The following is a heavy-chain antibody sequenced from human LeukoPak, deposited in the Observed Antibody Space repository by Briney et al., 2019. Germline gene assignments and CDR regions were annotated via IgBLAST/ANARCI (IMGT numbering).Heavy chain of an antibody. CDR2: VHYTGST. V-gene: IGHV4-39*01. J-gene: IGHJ6*02. D-gene: IGHD3-10*01. Sequence: SETPSLSSGVSVDSPCVDGYHCGSIRRPPGDWLEWLGSVHYTGSTCYKTSLKSRLTVDMETSRNQFSLRLSSVTAADTAVYYCARTSHSGYMVRGVLYYGMDVWGQGTTVTVSS. CDR1: VDSPCVDGYH. CDR3: ARTSHSGYMVRGVLYYGMDV.